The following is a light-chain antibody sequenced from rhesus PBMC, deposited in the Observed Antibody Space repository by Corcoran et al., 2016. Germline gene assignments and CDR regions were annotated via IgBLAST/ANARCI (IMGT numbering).Light chain of an antibody. V-gene: IGLV7-76*01. J-gene: IGLJ6*01. CDR2: STN. CDR1: TGGVTSGNS. CDR3: LLYLNNRDV. Sequence: QAVVTQEPSLTVSPGGTVTLTCGSSTGGVTSGNSPHWFQQKPGQAPRGLIYSTNKRHSWTPVRFSGSLVGGKAALTLSGAQPEDEAEYHCLLYLNNRDVFGSGTRLTVL.